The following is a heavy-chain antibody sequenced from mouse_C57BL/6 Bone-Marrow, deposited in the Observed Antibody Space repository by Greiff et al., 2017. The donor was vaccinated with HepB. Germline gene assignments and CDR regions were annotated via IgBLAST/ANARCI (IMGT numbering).Heavy chain of an antibody. CDR2: INPGSGGT. CDR1: GYAFTNYL. J-gene: IGHJ1*03. Sequence: VQLQQSGAELVRPGTSVKVSCKASGYAFTNYLIEWVKQRPGQGLEWIGVINPGSGGTNYNEKFKGKATLTADKSSSTAYMQLSSLTSEDSAVYFCARRSLLWRYWYFDVWGTGTTVTVSS. D-gene: IGHD2-10*01. CDR3: ARRSLLWRYWYFDV. V-gene: IGHV1-54*01.